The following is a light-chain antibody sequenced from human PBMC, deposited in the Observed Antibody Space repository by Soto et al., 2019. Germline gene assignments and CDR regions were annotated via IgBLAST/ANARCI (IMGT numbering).Light chain of an antibody. CDR2: DAS. CDR3: QQFNSYPLT. J-gene: IGKJ5*01. Sequence: AIQLTQSPSSLSASVGDRVTLTCRASQDIGSALAWYQQKPGKAPNLLIYDASSLESGVPSRFSGSGSGTDFTLTISSLQPEDFATYYCQQFNSYPLTFGQGTRLE. V-gene: IGKV1-13*02. CDR1: QDIGSA.